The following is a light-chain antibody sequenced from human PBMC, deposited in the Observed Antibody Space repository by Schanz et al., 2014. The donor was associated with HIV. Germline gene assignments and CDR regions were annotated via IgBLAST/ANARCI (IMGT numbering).Light chain of an antibody. CDR3: QQYNSYSIT. V-gene: IGKV1-5*03. CDR2: QAS. J-gene: IGKJ5*01. Sequence: DIQMTQSPSTLSASVGDRVTITCRASQNIGNWLAWYQQRPGEAPKLLMYQASTLQSGVPSRFSGSGSGTAFSLTISSLQPEDFATYYCQQYNSYSITFGQGTRLEIK. CDR1: QNIGNW.